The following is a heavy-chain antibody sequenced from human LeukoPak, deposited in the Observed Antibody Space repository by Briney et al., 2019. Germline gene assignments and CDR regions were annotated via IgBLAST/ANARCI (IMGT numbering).Heavy chain of an antibody. Sequence: GGSLTLSCAASGFTFSSYEMNWVRQAPGKGLEWVSYISSSSSTIYYADSVKGRFTISRDNAKNSLYLQMNSLRDEDTAVYYCARDRSAMITFGGVIVIPNNWFDPWGQGTLVTVSS. V-gene: IGHV3-48*03. CDR1: GFTFSSYE. CDR3: ARDRSAMITFGGVIVIPNNWFDP. D-gene: IGHD3-16*02. CDR2: ISSSSSTI. J-gene: IGHJ5*02.